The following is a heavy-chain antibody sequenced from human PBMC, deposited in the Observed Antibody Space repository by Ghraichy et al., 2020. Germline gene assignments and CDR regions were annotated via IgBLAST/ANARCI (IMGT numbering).Heavy chain of an antibody. V-gene: IGHV3-23*01. D-gene: IGHD1-14*01. CDR3: AKGLTAWEVWYFDL. CDR2: ISGSGDNT. J-gene: IGHJ2*01. Sequence: GGSLRLSCADSGFSFSTYAMSWVRQAPGKGLEWVSGISGSGDNTYYADSVKGRFTISRDISKNTVYLQMNSLRAEDTAVYYCAKGLTAWEVWYFDLWGRGNLVTVSS. CDR1: GFSFSTYA.